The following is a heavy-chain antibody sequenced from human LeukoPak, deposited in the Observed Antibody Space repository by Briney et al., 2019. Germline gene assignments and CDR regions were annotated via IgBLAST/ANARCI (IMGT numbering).Heavy chain of an antibody. Sequence: SETLSLTCTVSGGSISSYYWSWIRQPAGKGLEWIGRINPSGSTNYNPSLKSRATMSVDTSKNQFSLKLSSVTAADTAVYYCARGVGNIEVVVGDNWFERWGQGTLVTVSS. V-gene: IGHV4-4*07. CDR1: GGSISSYY. CDR3: ARGVGNIEVVVGDNWFER. CDR2: INPSGST. D-gene: IGHD2-15*01. J-gene: IGHJ5*02.